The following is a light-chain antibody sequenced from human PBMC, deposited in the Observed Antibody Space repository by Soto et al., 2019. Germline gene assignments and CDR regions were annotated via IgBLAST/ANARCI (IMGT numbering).Light chain of an antibody. CDR1: QSISSW. J-gene: IGKJ1*01. CDR3: QQYNGYLGA. CDR2: KAS. V-gene: IGKV1-5*03. Sequence: DIPMTQSPSTLSASVGDRVTITCRASQSISSWLAWYQQKPGKAPKLLIYKASNLESGVPSRFSGSGSGTEFTLTISSLQPDDFATYYCQQYNGYLGAFGQGTKVEIK.